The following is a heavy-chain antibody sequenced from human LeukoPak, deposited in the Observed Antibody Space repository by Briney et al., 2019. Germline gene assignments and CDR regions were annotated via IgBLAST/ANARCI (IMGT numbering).Heavy chain of an antibody. Sequence: GGSLRLSCVASEFTFSRFAMSWVRQAPGRGLEWISSVSGTGDKTHYTDSVKGRFTISRDNSKNTLYLHMSALRAADTAVYYCAKPSIPARPFLTYLYYYLGVWGEGTTVIVSS. CDR1: EFTFSRFA. J-gene: IGHJ6*03. CDR3: AKPSIPARPFLTYLYYYLGV. D-gene: IGHD6-6*01. V-gene: IGHV3-23*01. CDR2: VSGTGDKT.